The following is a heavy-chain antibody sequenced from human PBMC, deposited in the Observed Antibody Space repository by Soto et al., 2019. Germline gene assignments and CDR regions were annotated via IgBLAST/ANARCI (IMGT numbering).Heavy chain of an antibody. CDR1: GGSISSGGYS. CDR2: IYHSGST. V-gene: IGHV4-30-2*01. D-gene: IGHD1-1*01. J-gene: IGHJ5*02. CDR3: ARGNWNQQDWFDP. Sequence: QLQLQESGSGLVKPSQTLSLTCAVSGGSISSGGYSWSWLRQPPGKGLEWIGYIYHSGSTYYNPSLKSRGTRSVDRSKNQFSLKLSSVTAADTAVYYCARGNWNQQDWFDPWGQGTLVTVSS.